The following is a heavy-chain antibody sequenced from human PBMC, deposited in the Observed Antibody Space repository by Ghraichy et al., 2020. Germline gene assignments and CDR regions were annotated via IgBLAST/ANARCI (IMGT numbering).Heavy chain of an antibody. Sequence: ASVKVSCKASQYPFTGYYTHWVRQAPGQGLEWMGRINPNSGDTNYAQKFQVRVTMTRDTSIITAYMELSRLISDDTAVYYCARASLYGDYGGIVDYWGQGTLVTVSS. J-gene: IGHJ4*02. CDR3: ARASLYGDYGGIVDY. CDR1: QYPFTGYY. V-gene: IGHV1-2*06. CDR2: INPNSGDT. D-gene: IGHD4-17*01.